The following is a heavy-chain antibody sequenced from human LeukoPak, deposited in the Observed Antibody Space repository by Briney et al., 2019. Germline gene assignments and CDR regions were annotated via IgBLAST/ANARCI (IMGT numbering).Heavy chain of an antibody. CDR3: TAHYGEKAFDI. CDR1: GGTFSSYA. V-gene: IGHV1-69*13. D-gene: IGHD3-10*01. J-gene: IGHJ3*02. CDR2: IIPIFGTA. Sequence: ASVKVSCKASGGTFSSYAISWVRQAPGQRLEWMGGIIPIFGTANYAQKFQGRVTITADESTSTAYMELSSLRSEDTAVYYCTAHYGEKAFDIWGQGTMVTVSS.